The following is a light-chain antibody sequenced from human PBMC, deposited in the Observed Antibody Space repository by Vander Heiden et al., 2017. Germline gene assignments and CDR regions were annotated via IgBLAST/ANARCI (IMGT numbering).Light chain of an antibody. CDR1: QSISSW. CDR2: DAS. Sequence: DLQMTQSPSTLSASVGDRVTITCRASQSISSWLAWYQQKPGKAPKLLIYDASSLESGVPSRFSGSGSGTEFTLTISSLQPDDFATYYCQQYNSYSPNTFGPGTKVDIK. CDR3: QQYNSYSPNT. V-gene: IGKV1-5*01. J-gene: IGKJ3*01.